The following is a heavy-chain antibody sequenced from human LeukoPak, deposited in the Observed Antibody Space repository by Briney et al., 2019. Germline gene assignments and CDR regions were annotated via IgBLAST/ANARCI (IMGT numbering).Heavy chain of an antibody. CDR1: GFTFSNAW. Sequence: PGGSLRLSCAASGFTFSNAWLSWVRQAPGKGLEWVGRIKSKTDGRTTDYAAPVKGRFTISRDDSKNTLYLQMNSLETEDTAVYYCTTRRQDGWWGQETLVTVSS. CDR3: TTRRQDGW. D-gene: IGHD2-15*01. V-gene: IGHV3-15*01. J-gene: IGHJ4*02. CDR2: IKSKTDGRTT.